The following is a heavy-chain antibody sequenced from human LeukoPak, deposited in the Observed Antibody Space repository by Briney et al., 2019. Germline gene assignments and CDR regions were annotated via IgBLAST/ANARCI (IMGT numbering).Heavy chain of an antibody. D-gene: IGHD3-3*01. CDR1: GGSISSGGYY. CDR3: ARDVRIFGVVTTPGGAAFDI. Sequence: SETLSLTCTVSGGSISSGGYYLSWIRQHPGKGLEWIGYIYYSGSTYYNPSLKSRVTISVDTSKNQLSLKLSSVTAADTAVYYCARDVRIFGVVTTPGGAAFDIWGQGTMVTVSS. V-gene: IGHV4-31*03. J-gene: IGHJ3*02. CDR2: IYYSGST.